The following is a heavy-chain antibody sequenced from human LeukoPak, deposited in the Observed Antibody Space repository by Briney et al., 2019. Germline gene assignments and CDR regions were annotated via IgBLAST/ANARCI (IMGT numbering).Heavy chain of an antibody. J-gene: IGHJ4*02. V-gene: IGHV3-48*03. CDR2: ISSSGSTI. CDR1: GFTFSSYE. D-gene: IGHD5-12*01. Sequence: PGGSLRLSCAASGFTFSSYEMNWVRQAPGKGLEWVSYISSSGSTIYYADSVEGRFTISRDNAKNSLYLQMNSLRAEDTAVYYCARVDIVATPYSYYFDYWGQGTLVTVSS. CDR3: ARVDIVATPYSYYFDY.